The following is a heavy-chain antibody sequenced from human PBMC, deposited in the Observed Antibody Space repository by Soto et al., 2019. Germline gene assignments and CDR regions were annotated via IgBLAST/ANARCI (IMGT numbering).Heavy chain of an antibody. CDR2: INPSGGST. CDR3: ARDLPDQYYYDSSGYLGAFDI. J-gene: IGHJ3*02. D-gene: IGHD3-22*01. V-gene: IGHV1-46*01. Sequence: ASVKVSCKASGYTFTSYYMHWVRQAPGQGLEWMGIINPSGGSTSYAQKFQGRVTMTRDTSTSTVYMELSSLRSEDTAVYYCARDLPDQYYYDSSGYLGAFDIWGQGTMVTVSS. CDR1: GYTFTSYY.